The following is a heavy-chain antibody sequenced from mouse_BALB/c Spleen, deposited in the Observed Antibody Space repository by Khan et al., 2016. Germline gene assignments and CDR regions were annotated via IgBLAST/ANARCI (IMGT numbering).Heavy chain of an antibody. CDR3: ASGLLKMDY. CDR1: GFNIKDTY. V-gene: IGHV14-3*02. Sequence: VQLKQSGAELVKPGASVKLSCTASGFNIKDTYMHWVKPRPEQGLEWIGRIDPANGTTKYDPKFQGKATITADTSSNTAYLQLSSLTSEDTAVYYCASGLLKMDYWGQGTSGTVSS. D-gene: IGHD2-3*01. CDR2: IDPANGTT. J-gene: IGHJ4*01.